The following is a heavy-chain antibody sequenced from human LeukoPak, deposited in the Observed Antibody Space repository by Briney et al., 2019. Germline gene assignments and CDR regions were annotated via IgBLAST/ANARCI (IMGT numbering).Heavy chain of an antibody. J-gene: IGHJ6*03. CDR1: GYTFTSYA. V-gene: IGHV7-4-1*02. CDR2: INTNTGNP. D-gene: IGHD3-10*01. Sequence: GASVKVSCKASGYTFTSYAINWVRQAPGQGLEWMGWINTNTGNPTYVQGFTGRFVFSLDTSVSTAYLQISSLKAEDTAVYYCARSGGSGSYYARYYYYYMDVWGKGTTVTVPS. CDR3: ARSGGSGSYYARYYYYYMDV.